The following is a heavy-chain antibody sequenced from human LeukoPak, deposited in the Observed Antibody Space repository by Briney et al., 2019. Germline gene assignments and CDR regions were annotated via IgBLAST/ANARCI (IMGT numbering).Heavy chain of an antibody. Sequence: ASGKVSCKALGYTLTSYHMNGGGQAPGQGFEWMGLINLSGGSTTYAQRLQGRVNLTRDTSTSTVYMELSSLRSENTAVYYCARDYVDDIPMIKDYWGQGTLVTVSS. CDR1: GYTLTSYH. J-gene: IGHJ4*02. D-gene: IGHD2-8*01. V-gene: IGHV1-46*01. CDR3: ARDYVDDIPMIKDY. CDR2: INLSGGST.